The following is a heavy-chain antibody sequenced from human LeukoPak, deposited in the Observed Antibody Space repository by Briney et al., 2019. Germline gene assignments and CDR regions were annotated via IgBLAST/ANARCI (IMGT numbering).Heavy chain of an antibody. CDR2: TRNKANSYTT. CDR3: ARDSGWGYCSGGSCYDGGDAFDI. CDR1: GFTFNNYA. J-gene: IGHJ3*02. D-gene: IGHD2-15*01. V-gene: IGHV3-72*01. Sequence: PGGSLRLSCAASGFTFNNYAMDWVRQAPGKGLEWVGRTRNKANSYTTEYAASVKGRFTISRDDSKNSLYLQMNSLKTEDTAVYYCARDSGWGYCSGGSCYDGGDAFDIWGQGTMVTVSS.